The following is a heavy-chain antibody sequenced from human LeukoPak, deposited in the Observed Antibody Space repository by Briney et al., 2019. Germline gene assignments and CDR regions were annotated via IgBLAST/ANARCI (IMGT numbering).Heavy chain of an antibody. D-gene: IGHD4-17*01. J-gene: IGHJ4*02. CDR1: GYTFTVYY. Sequence: APVKVSCKASGYTFTVYYMHWVRQAPGQRLEWMGWINTNSGGTNYAQKFQGRVTMTRDTSISTAYMELSRLRSDDTAVYYCASVGRYGDFFDYWGQGTLVTVSS. V-gene: IGHV1-2*02. CDR3: ASVGRYGDFFDY. CDR2: INTNSGGT.